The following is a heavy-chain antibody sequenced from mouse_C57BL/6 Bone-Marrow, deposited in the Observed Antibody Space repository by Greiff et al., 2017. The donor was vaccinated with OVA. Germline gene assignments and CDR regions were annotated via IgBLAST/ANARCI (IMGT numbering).Heavy chain of an antibody. D-gene: IGHD2-4*01. Sequence: QVQLQQSGPELVKPGASVKISCKASGYAFSSSWMNWVKQGPGKGLEWIGRIYPGDGDTNYKGKFKGTATLTADKSSSTAYMQLSSLTSEDSAVYFCARFYDYDVGAVDYWGQGTTLTVSS. J-gene: IGHJ2*01. V-gene: IGHV1-82*01. CDR3: ARFYDYDVGAVDY. CDR2: IYPGDGDT. CDR1: GYAFSSSW.